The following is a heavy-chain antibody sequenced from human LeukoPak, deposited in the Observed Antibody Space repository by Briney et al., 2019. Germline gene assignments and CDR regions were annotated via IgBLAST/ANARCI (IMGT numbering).Heavy chain of an antibody. CDR3: ARTPTATPGMH. J-gene: IGHJ4*02. CDR2: INPSSGGT. Sequence: ASVKVSCKASGYTFTGYYIHWVRQAPGQGLEWMGWINPSSGGTNYAQRFQGRVTMTRDTSVGTAYMELSRLRSDDTAVYFCARTPTATPGMHWGQGTLVIVSS. D-gene: IGHD1-26*01. V-gene: IGHV1-2*02. CDR1: GYTFTGYY.